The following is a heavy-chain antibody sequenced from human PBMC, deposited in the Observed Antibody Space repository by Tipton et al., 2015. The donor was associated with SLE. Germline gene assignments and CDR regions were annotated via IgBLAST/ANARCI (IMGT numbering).Heavy chain of an antibody. J-gene: IGHJ4*02. D-gene: IGHD6-13*01. CDR3: ARALMGTYSSSWSYFDY. V-gene: IGHV3-66*02. Sequence: SLRLSCAASGFTVSSNYMSWVRQAPGKGLEWVSVIYSSGSTYYADSVKGRFTISRDNSKNTLYLQMNSLRAEDTAVYYCARALMGTYSSSWSYFDYWGQGTLVTVSS. CDR2: IYSSGST. CDR1: GFTVSSNY.